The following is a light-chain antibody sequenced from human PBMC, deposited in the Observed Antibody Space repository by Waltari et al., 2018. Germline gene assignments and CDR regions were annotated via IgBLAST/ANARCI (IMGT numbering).Light chain of an antibody. V-gene: IGLV1-40*01. CDR3: QSYDNSLSGDWV. CDR2: AND. J-gene: IGLJ3*02. CDR1: SPNIGAGSH. Sequence: HSVLTQPPSVSRAPGPRVTIPCTGSSPNIGAGSHVHWYQHLPGSAPKLLIYANDNRPAGVPDRFSGSKSGASASLAITGLQAEDEADYYCQSYDNSLSGDWVFGGGTKLTVV.